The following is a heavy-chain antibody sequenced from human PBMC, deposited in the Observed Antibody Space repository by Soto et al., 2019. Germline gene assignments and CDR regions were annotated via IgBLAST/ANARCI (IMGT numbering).Heavy chain of an antibody. Sequence: SETLSLTCTVTGGTISGYYWTWIRQSAGGGLEWIGRIYSSGSTNYNPSLKSRVTISLXXXXXXFXLXLXSXTAAXTAVYYCARGQRFSDWFDPWGQGTLVTVPS. D-gene: IGHD3-3*01. CDR1: GGTISGYY. J-gene: IGHJ5*02. V-gene: IGHV4-4*07. CDR3: ARGQRFSDWFDP. CDR2: IYSSGST.